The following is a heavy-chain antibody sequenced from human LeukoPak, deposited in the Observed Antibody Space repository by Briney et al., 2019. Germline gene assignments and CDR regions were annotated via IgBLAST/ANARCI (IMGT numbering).Heavy chain of an antibody. CDR1: GFTFSSYG. CDR3: ARGRGDSSGYYAY. Sequence: GGSLRLSCAASGFTFSSYGMNWVRQAPGKGLEWVSYISSSSSTIYYADSVKGRFTISRDNAKNSLYLQMNSLRAEDTAVYYCARGRGDSSGYYAYWGQGTLVTVSS. V-gene: IGHV3-48*01. D-gene: IGHD3-22*01. CDR2: ISSSSSTI. J-gene: IGHJ4*02.